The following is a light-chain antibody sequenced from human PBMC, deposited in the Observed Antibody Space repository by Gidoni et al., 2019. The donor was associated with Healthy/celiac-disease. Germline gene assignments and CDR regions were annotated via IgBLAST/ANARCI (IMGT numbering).Light chain of an antibody. CDR3: QQYNSYWT. V-gene: IGKV1-5*03. CDR1: QSISSW. Sequence: DIQMTQSPSTLSASVGDRVTITCRASQSISSWLAWYQQKPGKAPKLLIYKASSLESGVPARFSGSGSGTEFTLTIISLQPDDFATYYGQQYNSYWTFGQGTKVEIK. J-gene: IGKJ1*01. CDR2: KAS.